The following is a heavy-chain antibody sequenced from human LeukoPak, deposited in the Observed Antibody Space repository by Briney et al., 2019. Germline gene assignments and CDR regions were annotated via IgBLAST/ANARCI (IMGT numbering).Heavy chain of an antibody. Sequence: GGSLRLSCAASGFIFSNRGMHCVRHAPGTGLEWVAFIRYDGSTKFYADSVKGRFTISRDNSKNMMYLQMNSLRAEDTAVYFCAKDFDRGDSWGQGTLVTVSS. CDR2: IRYDGSTK. J-gene: IGHJ5*01. D-gene: IGHD3-22*01. V-gene: IGHV3-30*02. CDR3: AKDFDRGDS. CDR1: GFIFSNRG.